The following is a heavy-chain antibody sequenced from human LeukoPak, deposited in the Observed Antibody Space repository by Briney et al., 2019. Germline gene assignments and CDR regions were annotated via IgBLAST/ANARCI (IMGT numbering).Heavy chain of an antibody. CDR1: GDSVSSDYL. Sequence: PSETLSLTCTVSGDSVSSDYLWGWVRPPPGKGLEWIGSKYHSGSTYYNPSLKSRVTISIDTSKNQFSLRLSSVTAADTAVYYCVRRKADSSGYYYVDFWGQGTLVTVSS. V-gene: IGHV4-38-2*02. CDR3: VRRKADSSGYYYVDF. CDR2: KYHSGST. D-gene: IGHD3-22*01. J-gene: IGHJ4*02.